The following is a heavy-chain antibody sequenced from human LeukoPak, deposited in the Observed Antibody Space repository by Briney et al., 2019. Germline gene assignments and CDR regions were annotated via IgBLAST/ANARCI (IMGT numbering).Heavy chain of an antibody. J-gene: IGHJ4*02. CDR2: INHSGST. CDR1: GGSFSGYY. D-gene: IGHD2-2*01. V-gene: IGHV4-34*01. Sequence: SETLSLTCAVYGGSFSGYYWSWIRQPPRKGLEWIGEINHSGSTNYNPSHKSRVTISVDTSKNQFSLKLSSVTAADTAVYYCARGRRQNIVVVPAATINFDYWGQGTLVTVSS. CDR3: ARGRRQNIVVVPAATINFDY.